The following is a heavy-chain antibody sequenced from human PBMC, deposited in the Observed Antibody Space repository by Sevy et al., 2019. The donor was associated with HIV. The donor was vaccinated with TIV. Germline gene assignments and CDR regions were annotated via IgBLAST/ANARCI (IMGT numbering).Heavy chain of an antibody. Sequence: GGYLRLSCAASGFTFSSYAMSWVRQAPGKGLEGVSAISGSGGSTYYADSVKGRFTISRVNSKNTLYLQMNSLRAEDTAVYYCTKDLRYGGKSYFDYWGQGTLVTVSS. J-gene: IGHJ4*02. CDR2: ISGSGGST. CDR1: GFTFSSYA. D-gene: IGHD2-15*01. V-gene: IGHV3-23*01. CDR3: TKDLRYGGKSYFDY.